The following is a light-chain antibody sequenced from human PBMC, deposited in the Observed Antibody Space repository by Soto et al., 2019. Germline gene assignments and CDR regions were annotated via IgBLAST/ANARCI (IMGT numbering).Light chain of an antibody. CDR1: QTISSW. CDR3: MQALQTPRT. CDR2: LGS. J-gene: IGKJ1*01. V-gene: IGKV2-28*01. Sequence: MTQSPSTLSGSVGDRVTITCRASQTISSWLAWYLQKPGQSPQLLIYLGSNRASGVPDRFSGSGSGTDFTLKISRVEAEDVGVYYCMQALQTPRTFGQGTKVAIK.